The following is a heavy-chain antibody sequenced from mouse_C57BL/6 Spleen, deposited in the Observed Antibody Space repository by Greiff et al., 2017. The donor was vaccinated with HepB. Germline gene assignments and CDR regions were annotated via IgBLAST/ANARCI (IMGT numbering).Heavy chain of an antibody. V-gene: IGHV1-82*01. CDR3: ASVYYGSSYGNY. CDR1: GYAFSSSW. D-gene: IGHD1-1*01. Sequence: QVQLQQSGPELVKPGASVKISCKASGYAFSSSWMNWVKQRPGKGLEWIGRIYPGDGDTNYNGKFKGKATLTADKSSSTAYMQLSSLTSEDSAVYFCASVYYGSSYGNYWGQGTTLTVSS. CDR2: IYPGDGDT. J-gene: IGHJ2*01.